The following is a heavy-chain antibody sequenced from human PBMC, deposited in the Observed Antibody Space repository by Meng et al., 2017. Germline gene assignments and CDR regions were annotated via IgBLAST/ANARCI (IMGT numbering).Heavy chain of an antibody. CDR1: GFAFNNYS. Sequence: EVQLGWYARGLVHPWQSLVLSFSGFGFAFNNYSSHRFHQVTGKGRVWVSRIMGDGSITNSADSVKGRFTISIDNANNTLYLQMNSLRPEDTAVYYCLDEAPRSAYWGQGSLVTVSS. D-gene: IGHD2-15*01. J-gene: IGHJ1*01. CDR2: IMGDGSIT. CDR3: LDEAPRSAY. V-gene: IGHV3-74*01.